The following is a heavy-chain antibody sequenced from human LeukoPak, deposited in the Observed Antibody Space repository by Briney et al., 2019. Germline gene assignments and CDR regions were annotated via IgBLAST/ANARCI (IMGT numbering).Heavy chain of an antibody. CDR3: ATGSYDFWSGYRDYYYYYGMDV. D-gene: IGHD3-3*01. CDR1: GYTFTSYD. CDR2: MNPNSGNT. V-gene: IGHV1-8*01. Sequence: ASVKVSCKASGYTFTSYDINWVRQATGQGLEWMGWMNPNSGNTGYAQKFQGRVTMTRNTSISTAYMELSSLRSEDTAVYYCATGSYDFWSGYRDYYYYYGMDVWGQGTTVTVSS. J-gene: IGHJ6*02.